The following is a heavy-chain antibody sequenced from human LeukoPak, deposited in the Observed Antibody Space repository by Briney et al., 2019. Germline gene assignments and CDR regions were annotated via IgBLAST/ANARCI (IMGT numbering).Heavy chain of an antibody. D-gene: IGHD6-19*01. CDR1: GGSFSGYY. CDR2: INHSGST. Sequence: TSETLSLTCAVYGGSFSGYYWSWIRQPPGKGLEWIGEINHSGSTNYNPSLKSRVTISVETSKNQFSLQLSSVTAADTAVYYCARGSYSSGWYRRYFQHWGQGTLVTVSS. V-gene: IGHV4-34*01. CDR3: ARGSYSSGWYRRYFQH. J-gene: IGHJ1*01.